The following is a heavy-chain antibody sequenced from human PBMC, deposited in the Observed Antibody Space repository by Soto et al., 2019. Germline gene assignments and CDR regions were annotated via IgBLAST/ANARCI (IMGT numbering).Heavy chain of an antibody. CDR3: ASNPSRGSALSPDY. Sequence: SETLSLTCKVSGVSISSYWWTWIRQPPGKGLEWIGYISNIGTTNYNPSLKSRVSISADRSKNQFSLNLTSVTAADTAFYYCASNPSRGSALSPDYWGQGTLVTVSS. CDR1: GVSISSYW. CDR2: ISNIGTT. V-gene: IGHV4-59*01. D-gene: IGHD6-19*01. J-gene: IGHJ4*02.